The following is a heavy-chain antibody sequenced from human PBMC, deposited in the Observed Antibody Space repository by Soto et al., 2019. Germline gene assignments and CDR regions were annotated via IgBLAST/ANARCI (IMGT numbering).Heavy chain of an antibody. CDR3: ARDRPYCSGGTCYLAWFDL. CDR1: GDSVSSNSAA. J-gene: IGHJ5*02. D-gene: IGHD2-15*01. CDR2: TYYRSKWYN. V-gene: IGHV6-1*01. Sequence: SQTLSLTCAISGDSVSSNSAAWNWIRQSPSRGLEWLGRTYYRSKWYNEYAVSVKSRITINPDTSKNQFSLQLNSVNPEDTAVYYCARDRPYCSGGTCYLAWFDLWGQGTLVPVSS.